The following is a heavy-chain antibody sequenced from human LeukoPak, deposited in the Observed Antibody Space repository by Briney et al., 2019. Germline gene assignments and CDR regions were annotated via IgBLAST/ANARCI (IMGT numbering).Heavy chain of an antibody. D-gene: IGHD6-13*01. CDR1: GGSISSSSYY. J-gene: IGHJ4*02. V-gene: IGHV4-39*01. Sequence: PSETLSLTCTVSGGSISSSSYYWGWIRQPPGKGLEWIVSIYYSGSTYYNPSLESRVTISVDTSKNQFSLKLSSVTAADTAVYYCARHVGSSWENDYWGQGTLVTVSS. CDR2: IYYSGST. CDR3: ARHVGSSWENDY.